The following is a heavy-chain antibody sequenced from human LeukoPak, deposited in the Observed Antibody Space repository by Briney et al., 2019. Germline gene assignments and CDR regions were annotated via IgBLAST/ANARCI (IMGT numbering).Heavy chain of an antibody. J-gene: IGHJ4*02. V-gene: IGHV1-8*01. CDR3: ARWEVVVAAQVGKYSFDY. D-gene: IGHD2-15*01. CDR2: MNPNSANT. Sequence: ASVKVSCKASGYTFTNYDINWVRQATGQGLEWIGWMNPNSANTGYAQKFQGRVTMTRNTSISTAYMELSNLRSEDTAVYYCARWEVVVAAQVGKYSFDYWGQGTLVTVSS. CDR1: GYTFTNYD.